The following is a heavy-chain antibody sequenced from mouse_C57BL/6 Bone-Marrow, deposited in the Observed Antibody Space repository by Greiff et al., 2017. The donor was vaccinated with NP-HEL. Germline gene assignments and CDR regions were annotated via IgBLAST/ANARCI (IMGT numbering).Heavy chain of an antibody. CDR2: ISDGGSYT. CDR1: GFTFSSYA. D-gene: IGHD1-1*01. V-gene: IGHV5-4*03. CDR3: ARATVVHWYFDV. Sequence: EVKVVESGGGLVKPGGSLKLSCAASGFTFSSYAMSWVRQTPEKRLEWVATISDGGSYTYYPDNVKGRFTISRDNAKNNLYLQMSQLKSEDTAMYYCARATVVHWYFDVWGTGTTVTVSS. J-gene: IGHJ1*03.